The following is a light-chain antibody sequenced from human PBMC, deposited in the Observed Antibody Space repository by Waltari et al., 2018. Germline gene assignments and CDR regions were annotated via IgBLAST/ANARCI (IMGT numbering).Light chain of an antibody. CDR1: ALPKKY. CDR2: ADD. J-gene: IGLJ3*02. Sequence: YELTQPPSVSVSPGQTARITCSGAALPKKYAFWYQQKSGRAPVLVIYADDKRPSGIPERFSGSSSGSMATLTITGAQVGDEADYYCYSADGSGDLGVFGGGTKVTVL. CDR3: YSADGSGDLGV. V-gene: IGLV3-10*01.